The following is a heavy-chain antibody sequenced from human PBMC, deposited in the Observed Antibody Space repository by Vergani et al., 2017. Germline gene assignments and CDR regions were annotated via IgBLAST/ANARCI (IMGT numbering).Heavy chain of an antibody. V-gene: IGHV3-7*01. CDR3: ATRPHGSSGDSYFGVFDY. D-gene: IGHD1-26*01. CDR2: IKQDGSEK. J-gene: IGHJ4*02. Sequence: EVQLVESGGGLVQPGGSLRLSCAASGFNFKNNWMSWVRQAPGKGLEWVARIKQDGSEKFYVDSVMGGFTISRDNAKNSVTLQMDNLRAEDTAVYYCATRPHGSSGDSYFGVFDYWGQGTLVTVTS. CDR1: GFNFKNNW.